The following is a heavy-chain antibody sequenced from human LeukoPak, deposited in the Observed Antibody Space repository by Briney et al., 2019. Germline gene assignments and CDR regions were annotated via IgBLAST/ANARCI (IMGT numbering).Heavy chain of an antibody. CDR3: TTLLMVYAIDPSFDY. D-gene: IGHD2-8*01. CDR1: GFTFSGSA. J-gene: IGHJ4*02. Sequence: PGGSLRLSCAASGFTFSGSAMHWVRQASGKGLEWVGRIRSKANSYATAYAASVKGRFTISRDDSKNTAYLQMNSLKTEDTAVFYCTTLLMVYAIDPSFDYWGQGTLVTVSS. CDR2: IRSKANSYAT. V-gene: IGHV3-73*01.